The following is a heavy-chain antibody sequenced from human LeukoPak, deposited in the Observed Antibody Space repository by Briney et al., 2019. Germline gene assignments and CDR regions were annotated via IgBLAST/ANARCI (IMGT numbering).Heavy chain of an antibody. V-gene: IGHV3-23*01. CDR3: ARGTYYYDSSGYYVSSYFDY. J-gene: IGHJ4*02. D-gene: IGHD3-22*01. CDR2: ISGSGGST. CDR1: GFTFSSYA. Sequence: SGGSLRLSCAASGFTFSSYAMSWVRQAPGKGLEWVSAISGSGGSTYYADSVKGRFTISRDNSKNTLYLQMNSLRAEDTAVYYCARGTYYYDSSGYYVSSYFDYWGQGTLVTVSS.